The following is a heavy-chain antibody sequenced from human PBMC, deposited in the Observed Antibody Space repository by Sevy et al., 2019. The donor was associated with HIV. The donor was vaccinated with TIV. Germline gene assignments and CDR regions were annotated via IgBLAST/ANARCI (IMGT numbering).Heavy chain of an antibody. V-gene: IGHV6-1*01. D-gene: IGHD1-20*01. CDR2: TFYRSTWFV. CDR3: ARDGLTYGGLDV. CDR1: GDSVSSNSAA. J-gene: IGHJ6*02. Sequence: SQTLSLTCAISGDSVSSNSAAWNWVRQSPSRGLEWLGRTFYRSTWFVDYAASVKSRIIISRDTSKNLVSLQLKSVTPEDTAMYFCARDGLTYGGLDVWGQGTTVTVSS.